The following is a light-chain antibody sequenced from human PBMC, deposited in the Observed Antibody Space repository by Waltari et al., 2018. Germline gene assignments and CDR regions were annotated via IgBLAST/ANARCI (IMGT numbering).Light chain of an antibody. CDR3: HQYGKSPLT. CDR1: QSVTASY. V-gene: IGKV3D-20*01. J-gene: IGKJ4*01. Sequence: EIVLTQSPATLSLSPGETATLSCGASQSVTASYVAWCQQKPGLAPRLLIYDATDRAPGIPGRFSGSGSGTDFSLTISGVEPEDFAVYYCHQYGKSPLTFGGGTKVEI. CDR2: DAT.